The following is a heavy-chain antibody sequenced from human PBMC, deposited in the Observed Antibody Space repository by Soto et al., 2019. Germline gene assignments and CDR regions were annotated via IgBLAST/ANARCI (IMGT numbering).Heavy chain of an antibody. CDR3: TRDSSGWPD. CDR2: IRSKVNSYAT. V-gene: IGHV3-73*02. D-gene: IGHD6-19*01. CDR1: GFTLSVSA. Sequence: EVQLVESGGGLVQPGGSLKLSCAASGFTLSVSAMQWVRQTSGKGLEWVGRIRSKVNSYATAYAASVKGRFTISRDDSKNTAYLQMNSLKTEDTAVYYCTRDSSGWPDWGQGTLVTVSS. J-gene: IGHJ4*02.